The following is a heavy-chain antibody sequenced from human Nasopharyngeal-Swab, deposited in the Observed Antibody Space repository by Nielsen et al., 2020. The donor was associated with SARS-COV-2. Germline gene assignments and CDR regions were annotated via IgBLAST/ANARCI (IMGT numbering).Heavy chain of an antibody. CDR2: IYPGDSDA. D-gene: IGHD3-22*01. J-gene: IGHJ4*02. CDR3: ARPYDSSGYFDY. CDR1: GYSFTSYW. Sequence: KVSCKGSGYSFTSYWIGWVRQMPGKGLEWMGIIYPGDSDARYSPSFQGQVTISADKSISTAYLQWSSLKASDTAMYYCARPYDSSGYFDYWGQGTLVTVSS. V-gene: IGHV5-51*01.